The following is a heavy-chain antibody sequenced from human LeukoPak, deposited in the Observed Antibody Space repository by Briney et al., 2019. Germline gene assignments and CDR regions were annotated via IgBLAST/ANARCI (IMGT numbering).Heavy chain of an antibody. J-gene: IGHJ4*02. CDR3: ARGRSEGIVVVVAATDFDY. V-gene: IGHV4-34*01. CDR1: GGSFSGYY. Sequence: SETLSLTCAVYGGSFSGYYWSWIRQPPGKGLEWIGEINHSGSTNYNPSLKSRVTISVDTSKNQFSLKLSSVTAADTAAYYCARGRSEGIVVVVAATDFDYWGQGTLVTVSS. D-gene: IGHD2-15*01. CDR2: INHSGST.